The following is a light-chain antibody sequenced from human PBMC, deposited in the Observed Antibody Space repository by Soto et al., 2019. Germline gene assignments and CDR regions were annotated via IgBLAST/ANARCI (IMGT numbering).Light chain of an antibody. Sequence: QAVVTQEPSLTVSPGGTVTLTCSSSTGAVTNGHYPYWFQQKPGQAPRTLIYDTTNRHSWTPARFSGSLLGGKAALTLSGAQPEDEAEYYCLLSYNGPYVFGTGTKDTVL. V-gene: IGLV7-46*01. CDR3: LLSYNGPYV. CDR1: TGAVTNGHY. J-gene: IGLJ1*01. CDR2: DTT.